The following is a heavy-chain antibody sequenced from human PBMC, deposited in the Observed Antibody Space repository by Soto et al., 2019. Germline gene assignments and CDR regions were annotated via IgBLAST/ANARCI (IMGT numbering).Heavy chain of an antibody. J-gene: IGHJ4*02. D-gene: IGHD5-18*01. V-gene: IGHV4-30-2*01. CDR3: ARSKYTAFDY. CDR1: GGSISSGGYS. CDR2: IYHSGST. Sequence: SETLSLTCAVSGGSISSGGYSWSWIRQPPGKGLEWIGYIYHSGSTYYNPSLKSRVTISVGRSKNQFSLKLSSVTAADTAVYYCARSKYTAFDYWGQGTLVTVSS.